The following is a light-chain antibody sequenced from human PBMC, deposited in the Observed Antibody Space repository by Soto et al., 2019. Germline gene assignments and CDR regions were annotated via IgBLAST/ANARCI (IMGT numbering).Light chain of an antibody. Sequence: QSVLTQPPSVSGAPGQRVTISCTGSSSNIGAGYDVHWYQQLPGTAPKLLIYGNSNRPSGVPDRFSGSKSGTSASLAITGLQAEDEADYYCQSYDSSLSGRVFGTGTKVNVL. CDR3: QSYDSSLSGRV. V-gene: IGLV1-40*01. J-gene: IGLJ1*01. CDR1: SSNIGAGYD. CDR2: GNS.